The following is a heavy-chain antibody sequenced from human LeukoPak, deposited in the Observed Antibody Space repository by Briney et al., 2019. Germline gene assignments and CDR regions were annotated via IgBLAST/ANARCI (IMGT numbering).Heavy chain of an antibody. CDR2: IKSNFAGVTA. CDR3: VAVASHYLRGGSCHYYIY. J-gene: IGHJ4*02. V-gene: IGHV3-15*01. CDR1: SFDFIGTW. D-gene: IGHD2-2*01. Sequence: GGSLRLSCAASSFDFIGTWMTWVRQAPGKWLEWVGRIKSNFAGVTADYAAPVQGRFTISRDDSKDTLYLQMNSLKTEDTAVYYCVAVASHYLRGGSCHYYIYWGQGTLVTVSS.